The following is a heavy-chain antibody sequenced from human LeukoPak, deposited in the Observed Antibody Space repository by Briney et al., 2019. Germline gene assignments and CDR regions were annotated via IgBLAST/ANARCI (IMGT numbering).Heavy chain of an antibody. CDR1: GFTFSGYE. V-gene: IGHV3-48*03. CDR2: ISSTGSTM. J-gene: IGHJ4*02. Sequence: PGGSLRLSCAASGFTFSGYEMNWVRQAPGKGLEWVSYISSTGSTMYYSDSVKGRFTISRDNAKNSLYLQMNSLRAEDTAVYYCVRWLGSGFNYFDYWAREPWSPSPQ. D-gene: IGHD6-19*01. CDR3: VRWLGSGFNYFDY.